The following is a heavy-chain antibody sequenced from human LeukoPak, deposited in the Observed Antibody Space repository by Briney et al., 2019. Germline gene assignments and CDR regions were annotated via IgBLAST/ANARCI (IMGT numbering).Heavy chain of an antibody. D-gene: IGHD5-18*01. V-gene: IGHV4-38-2*02. CDR1: GYSISSGYY. CDR3: ARSLVGIQLWLRYTPYYFDY. Sequence: SETLSLTCTVSGYSISSGYYWGWIQQPPGKGLEWIGSVYHSGSTYYNPSLKSRVTISVDTSKNQFSLKLGSVTAADTAVYYCARSLVGIQLWLRYTPYYFDYWGQGTLVTVSS. CDR2: VYHSGST. J-gene: IGHJ4*02.